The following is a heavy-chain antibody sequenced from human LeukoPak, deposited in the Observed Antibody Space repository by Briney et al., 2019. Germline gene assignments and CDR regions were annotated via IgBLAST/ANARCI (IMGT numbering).Heavy chain of an antibody. CDR2: ISYTASS. Sequence: PSETLSLTCTVSGGSISSYYWSWIRQSPGKGLEWIGYISYTASSNYSPPLKSRVTMSVDTSKNQFSLKLSSVTAADTAVYYCAAGFRPYYYYYMDVWGKGTTVTVSS. V-gene: IGHV4-59*03. D-gene: IGHD3-10*01. J-gene: IGHJ6*03. CDR3: AAGFRPYYYYYMDV. CDR1: GGSISSYY.